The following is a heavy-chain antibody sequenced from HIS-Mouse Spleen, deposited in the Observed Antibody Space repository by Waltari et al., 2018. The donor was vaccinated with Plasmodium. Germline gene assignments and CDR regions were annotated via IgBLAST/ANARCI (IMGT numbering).Heavy chain of an antibody. Sequence: QVQLQESGPGLVKPSETLSLTCTVSGDSISSYYWNWIRQPPGKGLEWIGYIDYSGSTNNNPALKSRVTISVDTSKNQFSLKLSSVTAADTAVYYCAREVNSGTFDYWGQGTLVTVSS. J-gene: IGHJ4*02. D-gene: IGHD1-26*01. V-gene: IGHV4-59*01. CDR3: AREVNSGTFDY. CDR2: IDYSGST. CDR1: GDSISSYY.